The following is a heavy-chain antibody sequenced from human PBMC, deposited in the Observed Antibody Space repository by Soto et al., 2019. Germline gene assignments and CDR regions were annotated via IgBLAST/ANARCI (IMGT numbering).Heavy chain of an antibody. CDR2: ISGSGGST. Sequence: EVQLLESGGGLVQPGGSLRLSCAASGFTFSSYAMSWVRQAPGKGLEWVSAISGSGGSTYYADSVKGRLTISRDKSKNTLYLQMNSLRAEDTAVYYCAKGDSRMITFGGVIVPDYWGQGTLVTVSS. CDR1: GFTFSSYA. CDR3: AKGDSRMITFGGVIVPDY. D-gene: IGHD3-16*02. J-gene: IGHJ4*02. V-gene: IGHV3-23*01.